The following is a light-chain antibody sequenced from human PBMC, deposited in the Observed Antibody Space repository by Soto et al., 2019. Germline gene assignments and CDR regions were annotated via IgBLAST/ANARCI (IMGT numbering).Light chain of an antibody. V-gene: IGKV3-15*01. Sequence: EIVMTQSPATLSVSPGERATLSCRASQSVSSNLAWYQQKPGQAPRLLICGASTRATGIPARFSGSGSGTEFTLTISSLQSEDFAVYYCQQYNNWPQTFGQGNKVDI. CDR3: QQYNNWPQT. CDR2: GAS. CDR1: QSVSSN. J-gene: IGKJ1*01.